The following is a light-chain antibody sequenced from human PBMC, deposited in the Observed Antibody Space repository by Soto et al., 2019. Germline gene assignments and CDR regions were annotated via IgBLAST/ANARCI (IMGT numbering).Light chain of an antibody. V-gene: IGKV3D-15*01. J-gene: IGKJ4*01. Sequence: EIVMTQSPATLSVSPGERATLSCRASQSGGSDLAWYQQKPCQAPRLVIYDIFTRATGAPTRISGSGSGTEFTLTISSLQSEDFAVYYCQQYNSWRLNFGGGTKVKIK. CDR1: QSGGSD. CDR3: QQYNSWRLN. CDR2: DIF.